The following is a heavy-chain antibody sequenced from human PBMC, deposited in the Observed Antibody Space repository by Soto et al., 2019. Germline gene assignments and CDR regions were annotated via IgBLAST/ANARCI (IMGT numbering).Heavy chain of an antibody. Sequence: GGSLRLSCAASGFTFSSYAMHWVRQAPGKGLEWVAVISYDGSNKYYADSVKGRFTISRDNSKNTLYLQMNSLRAEDTAVYYCGLECRFRGFYGMYVWSRRSSDTVS. CDR1: GFTFSSYA. CDR2: ISYDGSNK. D-gene: IGHD3-3*01. CDR3: GLECRFRGFYGMYV. V-gene: IGHV3-30-3*01. J-gene: IGHJ6*02.